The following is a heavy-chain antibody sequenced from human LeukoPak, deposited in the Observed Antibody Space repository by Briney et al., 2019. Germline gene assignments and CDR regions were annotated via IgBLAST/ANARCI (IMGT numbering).Heavy chain of an antibody. V-gene: IGHV3-23*01. Sequence: GGSLRLSCAASGFTFSSNPMSWVRQAPGKGLEWVSAIVPSGGTTSYADSVKGRFTISRDNSRNTLYLQMNTLRAEDTAVYYCAKVKLATQDYWGQGTLVTVSS. CDR2: IVPSGGTT. D-gene: IGHD5-12*01. CDR1: GFTFSSNP. CDR3: AKVKLATQDY. J-gene: IGHJ4*02.